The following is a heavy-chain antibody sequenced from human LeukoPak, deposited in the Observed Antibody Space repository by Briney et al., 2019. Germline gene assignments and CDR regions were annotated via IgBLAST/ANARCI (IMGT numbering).Heavy chain of an antibody. CDR3: ARVREYYDILTGVVGGAFDI. CDR1: GYTLTSYY. V-gene: IGHV1-46*01. CDR2: INHSGGST. D-gene: IGHD3-9*01. Sequence: GASVKVSCKASGYTLTSYYMPWVRQAPGQGLEWMGIINHSGGSTSYAQKFQGRVTMTRDTSTSTVYMELSSLRSEDTAVYYCARVREYYDILTGVVGGAFDIWGQGAMVTVSS. J-gene: IGHJ3*02.